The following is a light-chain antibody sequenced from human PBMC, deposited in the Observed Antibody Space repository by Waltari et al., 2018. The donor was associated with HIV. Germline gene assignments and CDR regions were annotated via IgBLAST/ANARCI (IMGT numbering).Light chain of an antibody. CDR2: EVN. J-gene: IGLJ1*01. CDR1: SSDIGYYDS. V-gene: IGLV2-14*01. CDR3: SSHTTSSTLYV. Sequence: QSALPQPASVSGSPGQSITISCTGTSSDIGYYDSVSWYQQHPGKAPKLMFNEVNNRPAGISNLFSGSKSGNTASLTISGLQAEDEADYYCSSHTTSSTLYVFGTGTKVTVL.